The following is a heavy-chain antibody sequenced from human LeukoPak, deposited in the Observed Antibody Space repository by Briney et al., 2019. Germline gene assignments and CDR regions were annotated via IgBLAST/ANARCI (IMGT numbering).Heavy chain of an antibody. CDR1: GFTFSSYG. V-gene: IGHV3-30*02. J-gene: IGHJ4*02. D-gene: IGHD2-15*01. CDR3: AKDGGSLAVVVAAILDY. CDR2: IRYDGSNK. Sequence: GGSLRLSCAASGFTFSSYGMHWVRQAPGKGLEWVAFIRYDGSNKYYADSVKGRFTISRDNSKNTLYLQMNSLRAEVTAVYYCAKDGGSLAVVVAAILDYWGQGTLVTVSS.